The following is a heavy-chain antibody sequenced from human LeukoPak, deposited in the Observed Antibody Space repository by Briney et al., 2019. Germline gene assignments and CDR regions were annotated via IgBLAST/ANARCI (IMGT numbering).Heavy chain of an antibody. J-gene: IGHJ6*02. CDR2: ISYDGSNK. CDR3: AKDILYEYGMDV. Sequence: PGGSLRLSCAASGFTFSSYAMHWVRQAPGKGLEWVAVISYDGSNKYYADSVKGRFTISRDNSKNTLYLQMNSLRAEDTAVYYCAKDILYEYGMDVWGQGTTVTVSS. V-gene: IGHV3-30*04. CDR1: GFTFSSYA. D-gene: IGHD3-3*01.